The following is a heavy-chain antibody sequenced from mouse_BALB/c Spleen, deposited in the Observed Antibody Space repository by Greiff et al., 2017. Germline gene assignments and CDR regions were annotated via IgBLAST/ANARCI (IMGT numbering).Heavy chain of an antibody. CDR1: GYTFTDYA. J-gene: IGHJ3*01. V-gene: IGHV1S137*01. Sequence: VQLQQSGAELVRPGVSVKISCKGSGYTFTDYAMHWVKQSHAKSLEWIGVISTYYGDASYNQKFKGKATMTVDKSSSTAYMELARLTSEDSAIYYCARTGTRTWFAYWGQGTLVTVSA. CDR2: ISTYYGDA. CDR3: ARTGTRTWFAY. D-gene: IGHD4-1*01.